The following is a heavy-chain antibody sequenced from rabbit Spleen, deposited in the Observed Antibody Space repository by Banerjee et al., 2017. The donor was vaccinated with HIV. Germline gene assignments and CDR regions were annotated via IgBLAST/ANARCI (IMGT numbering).Heavy chain of an antibody. CDR1: GFYFSNDYY. V-gene: IGHV1S45*01. Sequence: EQLEESGGDLVKPGATLTLTCTASGFYFSNDYYICWVRQAPGKGLEWIACIYTATGKAVYASWAKGRFPISKTPPTTVLIQMASLTDADTGAYFCARDLAAVIGWNFNLWGPGTLVTVS. CDR2: IYTATGKA. J-gene: IGHJ4*01. D-gene: IGHD1-1*01. CDR3: ARDLAAVIGWNFNL.